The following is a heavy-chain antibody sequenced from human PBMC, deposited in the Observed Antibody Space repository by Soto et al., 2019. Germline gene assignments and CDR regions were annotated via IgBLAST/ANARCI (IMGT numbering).Heavy chain of an antibody. CDR2: IIPVFGTV. D-gene: IGHD6-13*01. CDR1: GGTFSNYA. Sequence: QVRLVQSGAEVKKPGSSVKVSCKASGGTFSNYAITWLRLAHGQGLEWLGGIIPVFGTVNYAQKVQGRVTITADESTSTAYMELNRLRSEDTAVYYSARDNPYTNSFGNWFDPWGQGTLVIVS. J-gene: IGHJ5*02. V-gene: IGHV1-69*01. CDR3: ARDNPYTNSFGNWFDP.